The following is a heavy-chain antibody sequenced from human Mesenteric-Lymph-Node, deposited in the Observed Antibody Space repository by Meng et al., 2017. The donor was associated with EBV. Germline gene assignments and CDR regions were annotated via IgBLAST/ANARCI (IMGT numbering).Heavy chain of an antibody. D-gene: IGHD3-10*01. Sequence: VRLQESGPGLVKPSETLSLPCTASCGSVSSTSCYWSWIRQPPGKRLEWIGYVYYSGSTNYNPSLKSRVTISVDTSKNQFSLNLYSVTAADTAVYYCARENPARGNWFDPWGQGALVTVSS. CDR1: CGSVSSTSCY. J-gene: IGHJ5*02. CDR2: VYYSGST. V-gene: IGHV4-61*01. CDR3: ARENPARGNWFDP.